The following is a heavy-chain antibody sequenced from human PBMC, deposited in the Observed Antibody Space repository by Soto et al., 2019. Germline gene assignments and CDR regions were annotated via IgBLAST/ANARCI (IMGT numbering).Heavy chain of an antibody. CDR2: ISANSDII. V-gene: IGHV3-48*01. CDR1: GFTFSTFG. CDR3: AKTGTLGTNNWFDP. Sequence: SGGSLRLSCTGSGFTFSTFGMNWVRQAPGKGLEWISFISANSDIIHYADSVKGRFTISRDNGKTSVSLLMTSLRADDTAVYYCAKTGTLGTNNWFDPWGQGTLVTVSS. J-gene: IGHJ5*02. D-gene: IGHD3-16*01.